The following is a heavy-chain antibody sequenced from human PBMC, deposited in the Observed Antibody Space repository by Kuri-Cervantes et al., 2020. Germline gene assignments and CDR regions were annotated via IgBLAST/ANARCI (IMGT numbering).Heavy chain of an antibody. V-gene: IGHV3-30*18. CDR1: GFTFSSYG. CDR2: ISYDGSNK. Sequence: GESLKISFAASGFTFSSYGMHWVRQAPGKGLEWVAVISYDGSNKYYADYVKGRFTISRDNAKNSLYLQMNNLRADDTALYYCAKGEYGGNAADYWGQGTLVTVSS. CDR3: AKGEYGGNAADY. D-gene: IGHD4-23*01. J-gene: IGHJ4*02.